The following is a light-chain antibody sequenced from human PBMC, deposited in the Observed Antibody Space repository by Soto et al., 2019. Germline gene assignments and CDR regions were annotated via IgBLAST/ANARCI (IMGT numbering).Light chain of an antibody. Sequence: QSVLTQPRSVSGSPGQSVTISCTGTSGDVGGYNYVSWYQQHPGEAPKLIIYDVSKRPSGVPDRFSGSKSGNTASLTISGLQAEDEADFYCCSYTGSYTVVFGGGTKLTVL. V-gene: IGLV2-11*01. J-gene: IGLJ2*01. CDR3: CSYTGSYTVV. CDR2: DVS. CDR1: SGDVGGYNY.